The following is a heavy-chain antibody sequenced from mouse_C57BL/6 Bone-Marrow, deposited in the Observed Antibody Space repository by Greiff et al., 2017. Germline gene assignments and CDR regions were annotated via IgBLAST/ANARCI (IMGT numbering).Heavy chain of an antibody. D-gene: IGHD2-4*01. CDR1: GYAFTNYL. V-gene: IGHV1-54*01. CDR2: INPGSGGT. CDR3: ARSRDYAFAD. J-gene: IGHJ3*01. Sequence: QVQLQQSGAELVRPGTSVKVSCKASGYAFTNYLIEWVKQRPGQGLEWIGVINPGSGGTNYNEKFKGKATLTADKSSSTAYMQLSSLTSEDSAVYFCARSRDYAFADWGQGTLVTVSA.